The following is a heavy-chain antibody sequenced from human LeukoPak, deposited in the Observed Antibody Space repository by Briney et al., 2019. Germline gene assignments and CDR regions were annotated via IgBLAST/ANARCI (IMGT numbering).Heavy chain of an antibody. J-gene: IGHJ4*02. CDR2: TYYRSKWYN. D-gene: IGHD4-17*01. V-gene: IGHV6-1*01. CDR3: TKDLHGDYGISY. CDR1: GDSVSIDSVI. Sequence: SQTLSLTSGISGDSVSIDSVIWNWIRQSPSRGLEWLGRTYYRSKWYNDYAESVKSRITINPDTSKNQVSLQLNSVTPEDTAVYYCTKDLHGDYGISYWGQGTLVTVSS.